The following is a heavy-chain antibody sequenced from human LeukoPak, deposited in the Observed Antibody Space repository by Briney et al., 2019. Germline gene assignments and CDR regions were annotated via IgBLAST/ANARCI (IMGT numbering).Heavy chain of an antibody. CDR1: GYTFASYG. D-gene: IGHD3-3*01. V-gene: IGHV1-18*01. CDR3: AREAHDYDFWSGYY. J-gene: IGHJ4*02. Sequence: ASVKVSCKASGYTFASYGITWVRQAPGQGLEWMGWISAYNGNTNYAHKLQGRVTVTTDTSTTTAYMELRSLRSDDTAVYYCAREAHDYDFWSGYYWGQGTLVTVSS. CDR2: ISAYNGNT.